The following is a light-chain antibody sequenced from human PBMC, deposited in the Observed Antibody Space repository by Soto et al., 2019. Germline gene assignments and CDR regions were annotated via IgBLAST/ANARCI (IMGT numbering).Light chain of an antibody. CDR2: AAS. Sequence: DIQLTQSPSFLSASVVDRVTITCRASQGISSYLAWYQQKPGKAPKLLIYAASTLQSGVPSRFSGSGSGTEFTLTISSLQPDDFATYYCQQYNSYPWTFGQGTKVDI. V-gene: IGKV1-9*01. J-gene: IGKJ1*01. CDR3: QQYNSYPWT. CDR1: QGISSY.